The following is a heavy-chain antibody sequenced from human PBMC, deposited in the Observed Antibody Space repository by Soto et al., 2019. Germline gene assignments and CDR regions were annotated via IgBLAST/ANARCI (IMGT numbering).Heavy chain of an antibody. D-gene: IGHD3-10*01. CDR1: GFSISTYE. J-gene: IGHJ6*02. CDR2: IAVSGSPV. Sequence: EGQLVESGGRLVRPGGSLRLSCAASGFSISTYEMNWVRQAPGKGLEWVSYIAVSGSPVYYAPSLKGRFTIARDNAKNSLSLQMNSLRGEDTAIYHCVRALLGFRGAVYHYYGMDVWGRGTTVTVSS. V-gene: IGHV3-48*03. CDR3: VRALLGFRGAVYHYYGMDV.